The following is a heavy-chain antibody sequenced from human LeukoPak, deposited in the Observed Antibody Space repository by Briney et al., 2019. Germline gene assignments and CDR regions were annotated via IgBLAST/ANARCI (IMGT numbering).Heavy chain of an antibody. D-gene: IGHD2-2*01. CDR1: GFTFSDYY. J-gene: IGHJ1*01. CDR2: ISSSGSTI. V-gene: IGHV3-11*01. Sequence: GGSLRLSCAASGFTFSDYYMSWIRQAPGKGLEWVSYISSSGSTIYYADSVKGRFTISRDNAKNSLYLQMNSLRAEDTAVYFCARALSTEYFQPWGQGTLVTVSS. CDR3: ARALSTEYFQP.